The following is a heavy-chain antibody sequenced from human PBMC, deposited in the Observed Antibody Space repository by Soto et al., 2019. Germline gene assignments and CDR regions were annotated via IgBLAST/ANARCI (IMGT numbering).Heavy chain of an antibody. D-gene: IGHD3-10*01. V-gene: IGHV3-74*01. CDR2: IRSEGRST. J-gene: IGHJ5*02. CDR1: GFTLSTYW. Sequence: GGSLRLSCAASGFTLSTYWMHWVRQVPGKGLVWVSSIRSEGRSTSYADSVKGRFTISRDNAKNTLYLQMNSLRAEDTAVYYCARDASTRGSTRGDGLDPWGRGTLVTVSS. CDR3: ARDASTRGSTRGDGLDP.